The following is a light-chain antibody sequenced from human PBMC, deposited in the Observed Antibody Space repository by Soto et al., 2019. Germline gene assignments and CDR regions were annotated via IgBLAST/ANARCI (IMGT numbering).Light chain of an antibody. CDR3: LLYYGGGRV. V-gene: IGLV7-43*01. CDR1: TGAVTSGYY. Sequence: QTVVTQETSLTVSPGGTVTLTCASSTGAVTSGYYPSWFQQKPGQAPRPLIHSTSNYNSWTPARFSGSLLGGKAALTLSGVQPEDEADYYCLLYYGGGRVFGAGTKVTVL. CDR2: STS. J-gene: IGLJ1*01.